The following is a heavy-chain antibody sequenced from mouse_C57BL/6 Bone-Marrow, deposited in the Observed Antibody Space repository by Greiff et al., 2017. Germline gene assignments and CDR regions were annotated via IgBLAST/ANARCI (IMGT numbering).Heavy chain of an antibody. CDR3: ASEEMDGSYGWFAV. Sequence: VQLQQSGPDLVKPGASLKISCTASGFTFTDYYMNWVKQTPGKSLEWVGYINPNNGGTSYNHKFKGKVTLTVDKSTSTPYMELRSLTSEDSEVYYCASEEMDGSYGWFAVWGRGTLVTVSA. CDR1: GFTFTDYY. D-gene: IGHD2-12*01. CDR2: INPNNGGT. V-gene: IGHV1-26*01. J-gene: IGHJ3*01.